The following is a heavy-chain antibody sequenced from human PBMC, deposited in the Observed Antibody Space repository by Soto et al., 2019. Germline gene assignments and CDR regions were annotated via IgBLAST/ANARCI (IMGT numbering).Heavy chain of an antibody. Sequence: PGGSLRLSCAASGFTFDDYAMHWVRQAPGKGLEWVSGISWNSGSIGYADSVKGRFTISRDNAKNSLYLQMNSLRAEDTALYYCARTPNYYYYYMDVWGKGTTVTVSS. V-gene: IGHV3-9*01. CDR2: ISWNSGSI. CDR3: ARTPNYYYYYMDV. CDR1: GFTFDDYA. J-gene: IGHJ6*03.